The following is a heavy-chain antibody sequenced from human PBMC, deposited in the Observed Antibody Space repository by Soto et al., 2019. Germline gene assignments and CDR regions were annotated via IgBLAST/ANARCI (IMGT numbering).Heavy chain of an antibody. CDR3: AREKPLLWFGELLSSGMDV. Sequence: GGSLRLSCAASGFTFSSYWMSWVRQAPGKGLEWVANIKQDGSEKYYVDSVKGRFTISRDNAKNSLYLQMNSLRAEDTAVYYCAREKPLLWFGELLSSGMDVWGQGTTVTVSS. CDR1: GFTFSSYW. J-gene: IGHJ6*02. D-gene: IGHD3-10*01. V-gene: IGHV3-7*05. CDR2: IKQDGSEK.